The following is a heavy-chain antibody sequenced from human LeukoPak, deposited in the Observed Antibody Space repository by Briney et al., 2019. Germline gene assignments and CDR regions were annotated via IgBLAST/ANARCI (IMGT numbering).Heavy chain of an antibody. D-gene: IGHD3-10*01. J-gene: IGHJ3*02. Sequence: SETLSLTCTVSGGSISSYCWSWIRQPPGKGLEWIGYIYYSGSTNYNPSLKSRVTISVDTSKNQFSLKLSSVTAADTAVYYCAREGFLGAFDIWGQGTMVTVSS. CDR3: AREGFLGAFDI. V-gene: IGHV4-59*01. CDR1: GGSISSYC. CDR2: IYYSGST.